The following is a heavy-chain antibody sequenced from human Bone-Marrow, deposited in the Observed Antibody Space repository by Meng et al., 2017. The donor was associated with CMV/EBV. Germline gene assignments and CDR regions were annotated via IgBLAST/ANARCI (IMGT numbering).Heavy chain of an antibody. D-gene: IGHD2-2*01. J-gene: IGHJ4*02. CDR2: IRYDGSNQ. V-gene: IGHV3-30*02. Sequence: RICRASSGFTFSSDGMHWVRQATGKGLEWVAFIRYDGSNQNYADSVKGRFTISRDNSENTLYLQMNSLRAEDTAIYYCAKLGRDIVVAPTTSVDYWGQGTLVTVSS. CDR3: AKLGRDIVVAPTTSVDY. CDR1: GFTFSSDG.